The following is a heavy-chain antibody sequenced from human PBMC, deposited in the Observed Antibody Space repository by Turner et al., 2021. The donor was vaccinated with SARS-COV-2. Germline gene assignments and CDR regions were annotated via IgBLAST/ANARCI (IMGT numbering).Heavy chain of an antibody. CDR3: VRDKDSSDYYY. Sequence: EVQLVESGGGLVKPGGSLRLSCAASGFTFSSYSMNWVRQAPGKGLEWVSSITGSDTYYADSVKGRFTISRDNAKNSLYLQMNSLRAEDTAVYYCVRDKDSSDYYYWGQGTLVTVSS. CDR2: ITGSDT. D-gene: IGHD3-22*01. J-gene: IGHJ4*02. CDR1: GFTFSSYS. V-gene: IGHV3-21*01.